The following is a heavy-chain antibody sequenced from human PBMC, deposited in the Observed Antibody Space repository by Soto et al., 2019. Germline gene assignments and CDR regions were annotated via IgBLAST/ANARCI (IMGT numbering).Heavy chain of an antibody. J-gene: IGHJ3*02. Sequence: SETLSLTCTVYGGSITSYYWCWIRKPSGKGLEWIGYIYYSGSTNYNPSLKSRVTISVDTSKNQFSLKLSSVTAADTAVYYCAREEIVVVPAAMKGAFDIWGQGTMVT. CDR2: IYYSGST. D-gene: IGHD2-2*01. CDR1: GGSITSYY. V-gene: IGHV4-59*01. CDR3: AREEIVVVPAAMKGAFDI.